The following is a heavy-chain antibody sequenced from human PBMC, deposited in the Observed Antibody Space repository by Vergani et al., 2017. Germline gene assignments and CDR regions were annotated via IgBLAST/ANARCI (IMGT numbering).Heavy chain of an antibody. D-gene: IGHD2-2*01. CDR2: ISSSSSYI. J-gene: IGHJ6*03. CDR3: ARGAHSTYYYYYYMDV. Sequence: VQLVESGGGVVQPGRSLRLSCAASGFTFSSYGMHWVRQAPGKGLEWVSSISSSSSYIYYADSVKGRFTISRDNAKNSLYLQMNSLRAEDTAVYYCARGAHSTYYYYYYMDVWGKGTTVTVSS. V-gene: IGHV3-21*01. CDR1: GFTFSSYG.